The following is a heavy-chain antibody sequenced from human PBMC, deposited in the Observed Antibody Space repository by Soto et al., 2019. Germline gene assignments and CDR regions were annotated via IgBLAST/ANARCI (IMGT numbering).Heavy chain of an antibody. D-gene: IGHD3-22*01. CDR1: GFTFSSYG. V-gene: IGHV3-30*18. CDR3: AKGTQWLLLEYYFDY. J-gene: IGHJ4*02. Sequence: QVQLVESGGGVVQPGRSLRLSCAASGFTFSSYGMHWVRQAPGKGLEWVAVISYDGSNKYYADSVKGRFTISRDNSKNTLYLQMNSLRDEDTAVYYCAKGTQWLLLEYYFDYWGQGTLVTVSS. CDR2: ISYDGSNK.